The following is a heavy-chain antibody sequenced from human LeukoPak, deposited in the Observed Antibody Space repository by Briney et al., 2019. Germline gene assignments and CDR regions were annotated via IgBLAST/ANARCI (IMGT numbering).Heavy chain of an antibody. CDR2: IKSKTDGGTT. V-gene: IGHV3-15*01. CDR3: TTAYRYFDY. J-gene: IGHJ4*02. D-gene: IGHD3-16*02. CDR1: GFTFSGYA. Sequence: GGSLRLSCEASGFTFSGYAVSWVRQAPGKGLEWVGRIKSKTDGGTTDYPAPVKGRFSISRDDSKNTLYLQMNSLKTEDTAVYYCTTAYRYFDYWGQGTLVTVSS.